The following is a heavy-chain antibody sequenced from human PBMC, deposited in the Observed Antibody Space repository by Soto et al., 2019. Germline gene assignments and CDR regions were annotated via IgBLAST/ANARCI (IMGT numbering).Heavy chain of an antibody. J-gene: IGHJ3*02. Sequence: QVQLQESGPGLVKPSETLSLTCTVSGGSISSYYWSWIRQPPGKGLEWIGYIYYSGSTNYNPSLKSRVTISVDTSKNPFSLKLSSVTAADTAVYYCARHLKYYYDSSGADDAFDIWGQGTMVTVSS. V-gene: IGHV4-59*01. CDR1: GGSISSYY. CDR2: IYYSGST. D-gene: IGHD3-22*01. CDR3: ARHLKYYYDSSGADDAFDI.